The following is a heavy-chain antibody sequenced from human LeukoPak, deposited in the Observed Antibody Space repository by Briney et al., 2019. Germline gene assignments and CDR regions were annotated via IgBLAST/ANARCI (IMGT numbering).Heavy chain of an antibody. CDR2: INPNGGRT. CDR1: GYTFTGYY. Sequence: GASVKVSCKASGYTFTGYYMYWVRQAPGQGLEWMGWINPNGGRTSYAQNFQGRVTLTRDTSISTAYMELNSLTSDDTAVYYCARVSAAGREIDYWGQGTLVTVSS. V-gene: IGHV1-2*02. J-gene: IGHJ4*02. CDR3: ARVSAAGREIDY. D-gene: IGHD6-13*01.